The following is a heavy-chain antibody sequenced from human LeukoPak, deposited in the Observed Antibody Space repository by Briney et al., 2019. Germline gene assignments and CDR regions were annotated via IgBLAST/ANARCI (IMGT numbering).Heavy chain of an antibody. CDR3: VRGGTYYLPY. J-gene: IGHJ4*02. D-gene: IGHD1-26*01. CDR1: GVSITDNW. Sequence: SETLSLTCAVSGVSITDNWWSWVRQPPGKGLERIGEILHTGPTNFNPSLKSRVTISMDKSKNQLSLRLNSVTAADTAIYYCVRGGTYYLPYWGQGILVTVSS. V-gene: IGHV4-4*02. CDR2: ILHTGPT.